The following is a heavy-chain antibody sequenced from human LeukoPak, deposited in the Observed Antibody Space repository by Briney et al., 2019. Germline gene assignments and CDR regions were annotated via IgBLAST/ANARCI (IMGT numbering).Heavy chain of an antibody. CDR3: ARTGDSHY. V-gene: IGHV3-7*03. CDR1: GFTFSDYY. J-gene: IGHJ4*02. CDR2: IKQDGSEK. Sequence: SGGSLRLSCAASGFTFSDYYMSWARQAPGKGLEWVANIKQDGSEKYYVDSVKGRFTISRDNAKNSLYLQMISLRAEDTAVYYCARTGDSHYWGQGTLVTVSS. D-gene: IGHD7-27*01.